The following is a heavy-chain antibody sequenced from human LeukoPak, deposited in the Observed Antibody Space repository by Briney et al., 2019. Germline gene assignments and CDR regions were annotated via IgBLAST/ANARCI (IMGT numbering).Heavy chain of an antibody. V-gene: IGHV4-39*01. CDR3: ARHGIDVLLKDYYFDY. Sequence: TSETLSLTCTVSGGSISSSTYHWGWIRQPPGKGLEWIGSTFFGGSTYYNPSLKSRVTISVDTSKNQFSLRLSSVTAADTAVYYCARHGIDVLLKDYYFDYWGQGTRVTVSS. CDR1: GGSISSSTYH. J-gene: IGHJ4*02. CDR2: TFFGGST. D-gene: IGHD3-16*01.